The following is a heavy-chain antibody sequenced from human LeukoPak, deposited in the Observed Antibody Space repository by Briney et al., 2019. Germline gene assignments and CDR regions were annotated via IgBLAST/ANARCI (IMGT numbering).Heavy chain of an antibody. CDR3: ARDQGSGWWAY. D-gene: IGHD6-19*01. V-gene: IGHV3-21*01. J-gene: IGHJ4*02. CDR1: GFTFRSYN. Sequence: GGSLRLSCAASGFTFRSYNFHWVRQAPGKGLEWVSFISSSSSSIYYADSVQGRFSISRDNAKNSLYLQMNSLRAEDTAVYYCARDQGSGWWAYWGQGTLVTASS. CDR2: ISSSSSSI.